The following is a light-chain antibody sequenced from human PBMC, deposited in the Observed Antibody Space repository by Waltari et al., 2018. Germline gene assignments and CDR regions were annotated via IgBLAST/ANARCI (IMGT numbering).Light chain of an antibody. J-gene: IGKJ1*01. CDR3: QQYYSTPWT. CDR2: WAS. Sequence: DIVMTQSPDSLAVSLGERATINCRSSRSVLYSSNNKKYITWYQQKPGQPPKLLIYWASTRESGVPDRFSGRGSGTDFTLTISSLQAEDVAVYYCQQYYSTPWTFGQGTKVEIK. CDR1: RSVLYSSNNKKY. V-gene: IGKV4-1*01.